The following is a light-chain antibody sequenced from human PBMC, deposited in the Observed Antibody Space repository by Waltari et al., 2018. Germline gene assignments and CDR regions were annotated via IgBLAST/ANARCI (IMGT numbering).Light chain of an antibody. J-gene: IGLJ1*01. CDR2: EVT. CDR3: YSYAGGRV. CDR1: SSVVGRSNL. V-gene: IGLV2-23*02. Sequence: QSALTQPASVSGSPGQSITISCTGRSSVVGRSNLVSWYLQHPGKAPKLIIYEVTKRPSGVSNRFSDSKSGNTASLTISGLQAEDEADYYCYSYAGGRVFGTGTKVTVL.